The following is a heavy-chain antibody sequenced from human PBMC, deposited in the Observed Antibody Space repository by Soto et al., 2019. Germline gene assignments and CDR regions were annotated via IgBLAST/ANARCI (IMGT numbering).Heavy chain of an antibody. V-gene: IGHV1-69*12. CDR1: GGTFSSYA. D-gene: IGHD3-16*01. J-gene: IGHJ6*02. CDR2: IIPIFGTS. CDR3: ARPLGGNHYYYGMDV. Sequence: QVQLVQSGAEVKKPGSSVKVSCKASGGTFSSYAISWVRQAPGQGLEWMGGIIPIFGTSDYAQKFQGRVTITADDFTSTAYMELSSLRSEDTAVYYCARPLGGNHYYYGMDVWGQGTTVTVSS.